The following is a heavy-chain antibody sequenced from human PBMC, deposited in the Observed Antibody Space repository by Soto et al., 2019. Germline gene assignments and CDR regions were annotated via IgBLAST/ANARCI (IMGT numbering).Heavy chain of an antibody. CDR3: AKDRYHYDSSY. V-gene: IGHV3-23*01. D-gene: IGHD3-22*01. J-gene: IGHJ4*02. CDR1: GFTFSSYA. Sequence: GGSLRLSCAASGFTFSSYAMSWVRQAPGKGLEWVSATSGSGGSTYYADSVKGRFTISRDNSKNTLYLQMNSLRAEDTAVYYCAKDRYHYDSSYWGQGTLVPVSS. CDR2: TSGSGGST.